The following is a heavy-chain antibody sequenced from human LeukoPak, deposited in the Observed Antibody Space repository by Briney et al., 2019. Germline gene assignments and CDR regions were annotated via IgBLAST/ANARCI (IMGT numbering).Heavy chain of an antibody. CDR2: ISWNSGSI. CDR3: AKDDYGGIEGAFDI. D-gene: IGHD4-23*01. V-gene: IGHV3-9*01. CDR1: GFTFDDYA. Sequence: GGSLGLSCAASGFTFDDYAMHWVRQAPGKGLEWVSGISWNSGSIGYADSVKGRFTISRDNAKNSLYLQMNSLRAEDTALYYCAKDDYGGIEGAFDIWGQGTMVTVSS. J-gene: IGHJ3*02.